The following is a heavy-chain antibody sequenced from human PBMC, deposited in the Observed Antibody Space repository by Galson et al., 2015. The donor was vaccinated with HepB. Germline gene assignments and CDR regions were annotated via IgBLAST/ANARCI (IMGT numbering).Heavy chain of an antibody. D-gene: IGHD1-1*01. Sequence: SVKVSCKASGGTFSSYAISWVRQAPGQGLEWMGGIIPIFGTANYAQKFQGRVTITADESTSTAYMELSSLRSEDTAVYYCARSLERDGMNFDYWGQGTLGTVSS. V-gene: IGHV1-69*13. CDR1: GGTFSSYA. J-gene: IGHJ4*02. CDR2: IIPIFGTA. CDR3: ARSLERDGMNFDY.